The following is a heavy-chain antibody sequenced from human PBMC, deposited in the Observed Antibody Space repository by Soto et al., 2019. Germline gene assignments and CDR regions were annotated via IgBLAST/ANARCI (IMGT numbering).Heavy chain of an antibody. Sequence: QVQLQESGPGLVKLSETLSLTCTVSGGSISSYYWSWIRQPPGKGLEWIGYIYYSGSTNYNPSLKSRVTISVDTSKNQFSLKLSSVTAADTAVYYCARDTPYSSSWYGAFDIWGQGTMVTVSS. CDR1: GGSISSYY. J-gene: IGHJ3*02. V-gene: IGHV4-59*01. CDR3: ARDTPYSSSWYGAFDI. D-gene: IGHD6-13*01. CDR2: IYYSGST.